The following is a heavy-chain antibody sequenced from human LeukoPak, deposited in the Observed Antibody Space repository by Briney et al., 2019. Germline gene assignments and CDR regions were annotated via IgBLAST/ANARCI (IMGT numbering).Heavy chain of an antibody. CDR3: ARGLPKAVFGVVIGD. CDR1: GYPFTSYN. D-gene: IGHD3-3*01. V-gene: IGHV1-8*01. CDR2: MNTNSGNT. J-gene: IGHJ4*02. Sequence: ASVKVSCKASGYPFTSYNINWVRQATGQGLEWMGWMNTNSGNTGYSQNFQGRVTMTRDTSINTAYMELSSLMSEDTAVYYCARGLPKAVFGVVIGDWGQGTLVTVSS.